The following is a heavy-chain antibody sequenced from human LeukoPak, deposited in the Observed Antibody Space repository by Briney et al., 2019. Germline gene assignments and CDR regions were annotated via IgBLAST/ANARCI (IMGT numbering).Heavy chain of an antibody. CDR3: AGYCSSTSCYFSVRGRKRDNWFDP. J-gene: IGHJ5*02. V-gene: IGHV4-34*01. Sequence: PSETLSLTCAVYGGSFSGYYWSWIRQPPGKGLEWVGEINHSGSTNYNPSLKSRVAISVDTSKNQFSLKLSSVTAADTAVYYCAGYCSSTSCYFSVRGRKRDNWFDPWGQGTLVTVSS. CDR2: INHSGST. D-gene: IGHD2-2*01. CDR1: GGSFSGYY.